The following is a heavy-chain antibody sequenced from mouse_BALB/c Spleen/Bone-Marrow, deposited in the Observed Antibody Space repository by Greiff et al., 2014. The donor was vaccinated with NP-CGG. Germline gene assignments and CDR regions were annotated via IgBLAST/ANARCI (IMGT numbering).Heavy chain of an antibody. CDR2: IRSKSNNYAT. J-gene: IGHJ4*01. V-gene: IGHV10-1*02. Sequence: DVHLVESGGGLVQPKGSLKLSCAASGFTFNTYAMNWVRQAPGKGLEWVARIRSKSNNYATYYADSVKDRFTISRDDSQSMLYLQMNNLKTEDTAMYYCVRYYGSSYYYAMDYWGQGTSVTVST. CDR1: GFTFNTYA. D-gene: IGHD1-1*01. CDR3: VRYYGSSYYYAMDY.